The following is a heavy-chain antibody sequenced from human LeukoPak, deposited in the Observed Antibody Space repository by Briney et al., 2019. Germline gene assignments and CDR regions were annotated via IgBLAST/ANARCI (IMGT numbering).Heavy chain of an antibody. CDR1: GGSFSGYY. J-gene: IGHJ5*02. V-gene: IGHV4-34*01. Sequence: SETLSLTCAVYGGSFSGYYWSWIRQPPGKGLEWIGEINHSGSTNYNPSLKSRVTISVDTSKNQFSLKLSSVTAADTAVYYCARGGWITMVRGRRPITPWGQGTLDTVSS. D-gene: IGHD3-10*01. CDR2: INHSGST. CDR3: ARGGWITMVRGRRPITP.